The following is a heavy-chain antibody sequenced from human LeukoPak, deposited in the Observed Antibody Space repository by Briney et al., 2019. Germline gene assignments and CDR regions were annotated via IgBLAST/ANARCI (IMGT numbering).Heavy chain of an antibody. CDR3: ANGMVRGGPYYGMDV. Sequence: PGGSLRLSCAASGFTFSSYAMSWVRQAPGKGLEGASGISGSGGSTYYADSVKGRFTISRDNSKNTLYLQMNSLRVEDTAVYYCANGMVRGGPYYGMDVWGQGTTVTVSS. D-gene: IGHD3-10*01. V-gene: IGHV3-23*01. CDR1: GFTFSSYA. J-gene: IGHJ6*02. CDR2: ISGSGGST.